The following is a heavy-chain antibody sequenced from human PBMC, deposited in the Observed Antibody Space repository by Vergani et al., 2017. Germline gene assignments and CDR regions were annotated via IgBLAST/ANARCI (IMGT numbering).Heavy chain of an antibody. V-gene: IGHV3-30-3*01. J-gene: IGHJ3*02. Sequence: QVQLVESGGGVVQPGRSLRLSCAASGFTFSSYAMHWVRQAPGKGLEWVAVISYDGSNKYYADSVKGRFTISRDNSKNTLYLQMNSLRAEDTAVYYCARDVYYXDSSGYRPSAIIGAFDIWGQGTMVTVSS. CDR2: ISYDGSNK. CDR3: ARDVYYXDSSGYRPSAIIGAFDI. D-gene: IGHD3-22*01. CDR1: GFTFSSYA.